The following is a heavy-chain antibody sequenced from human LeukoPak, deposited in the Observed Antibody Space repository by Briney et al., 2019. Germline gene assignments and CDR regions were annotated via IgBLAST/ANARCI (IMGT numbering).Heavy chain of an antibody. CDR3: AVRRYCSSTSCYRDYYYMDV. CDR2: INPNSGGT. Sequence: GASVKVSCKASGYTFTGYYMHWVRQAPGQGLEWMGWINPNSGGTNYAQKFQGRVTMTRVTSISTAYMELSRLRSDDTAVYYCAVRRYCSSTSCYRDYYYMDVWGKGTTVTVSS. CDR1: GYTFTGYY. V-gene: IGHV1-2*02. J-gene: IGHJ6*03. D-gene: IGHD2-2*01.